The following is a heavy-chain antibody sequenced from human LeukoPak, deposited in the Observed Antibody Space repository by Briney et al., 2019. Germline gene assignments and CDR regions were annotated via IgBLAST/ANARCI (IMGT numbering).Heavy chain of an antibody. D-gene: IGHD5-18*01. CDR1: GGTFSSHA. CDR2: IIPIFGTA. CDR3: ATLDDSYGYRYPGY. Sequence: ASVKVSCKASGGTFSSHAISWVRQAPGQGLEWMGGIIPIFGTANYAQKFQGRVTITADESTSTAYMELSSLRSEDTAVYYCATLDDSYGYRYPGYWGQGTLVTVSS. J-gene: IGHJ4*02. V-gene: IGHV1-69*01.